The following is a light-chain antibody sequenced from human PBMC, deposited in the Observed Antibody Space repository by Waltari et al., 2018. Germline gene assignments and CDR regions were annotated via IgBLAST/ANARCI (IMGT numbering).Light chain of an antibody. CDR1: SSDVGGYNY. CDR3: SSYTSSTTLVV. CDR2: DVS. V-gene: IGLV2-14*03. J-gene: IGLJ2*01. Sequence: QSALTQPASVSGSPGQSITISCTGPSSDVGGYNYVSWYQQHPGKAPKLMIYDVSNRPSGVSNRFSGSKSGNTASLTISGLQAEDEADYYCSSYTSSTTLVVFGGGTKLTVL.